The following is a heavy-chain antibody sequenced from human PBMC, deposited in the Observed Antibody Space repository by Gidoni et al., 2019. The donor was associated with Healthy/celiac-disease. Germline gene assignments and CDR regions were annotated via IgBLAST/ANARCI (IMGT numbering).Heavy chain of an antibody. J-gene: IGHJ5*02. V-gene: IGHV1-8*01. CDR2: MNPNSGNT. CDR1: GYTFPSYD. Sequence: QVQLVQSGAEVKKPGASVKVSCKASGYTFPSYDINWVRQATGQGLEWMGWMNPNSGNTGYAQKFQGRVTMTRNTSISTAYMELSSLRSEDTAVYYCARAPQIYLERLKARPFDPWGQGTLVTVSS. D-gene: IGHD3-3*01. CDR3: ARAPQIYLERLKARPFDP.